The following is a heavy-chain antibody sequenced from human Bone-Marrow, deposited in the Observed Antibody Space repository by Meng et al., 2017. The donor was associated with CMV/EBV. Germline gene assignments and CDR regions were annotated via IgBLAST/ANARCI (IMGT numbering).Heavy chain of an antibody. V-gene: IGHV1-46*01. CDR1: GYTFTSYG. CDR3: ARPRYCSGTSCEDTFDI. Sequence: ASVKVSCKASGYTFTSYGISWVRQAPGQGLEWMGIINPSAGSTRYAPNFQGRVSMTSDTSTSTAYLELSSLISEDTAVYYCARPRYCSGTSCEDTFDIWGQGTMVTVPS. CDR2: INPSAGST. J-gene: IGHJ3*02. D-gene: IGHD2-2*01.